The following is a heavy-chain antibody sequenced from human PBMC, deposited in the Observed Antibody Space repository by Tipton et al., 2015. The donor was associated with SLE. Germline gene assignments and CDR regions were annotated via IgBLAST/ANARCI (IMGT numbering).Heavy chain of an antibody. CDR1: GGSFSGYF. J-gene: IGHJ2*01. V-gene: IGHV4-34*01. CDR2: INHSGST. Sequence: TLSLTCAVFGGSFSGYFWSWIRQPPGKGLEWIGEINHSGSTNYNPSLKSRVTISVGTSNKQVSLKLSSVTAADTAVYYCAREGSSGWFYWYFDLWGRGTLVTVSS. D-gene: IGHD6-19*01. CDR3: AREGSSGWFYWYFDL.